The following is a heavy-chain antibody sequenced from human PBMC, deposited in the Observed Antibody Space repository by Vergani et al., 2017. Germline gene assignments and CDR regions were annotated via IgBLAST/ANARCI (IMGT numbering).Heavy chain of an antibody. CDR1: GGSFSGYY. D-gene: IGHD4-17*01. Sequence: QVQLQQWGAGLLKPSETLSLTCAVYGGSFSGYYWSWIRQPPGKGLEWIGEINHSGSTNYNPSLKSRVTISVDTSKNQFSLKLNSVTAADTAVYYCARVMRDGDYFDYWGQGTLVTVSS. J-gene: IGHJ4*02. CDR3: ARVMRDGDYFDY. V-gene: IGHV4-34*01. CDR2: INHSGST.